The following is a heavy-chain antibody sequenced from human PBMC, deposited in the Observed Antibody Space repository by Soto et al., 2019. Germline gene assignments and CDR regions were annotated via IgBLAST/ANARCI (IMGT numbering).Heavy chain of an antibody. Sequence: EVQLLESGGGLVQPGGSLRLSCAASGFTFSSYAMSWVRQAPGKGLEWVSAISGSGGSTYYADSVKGRFTISRDNSKNTLYLQMNSLRAEDTAVYYCAKIGYSSSWYSGWDCYFDYWGQGTLVTVSS. CDR2: ISGSGGST. D-gene: IGHD6-13*01. CDR1: GFTFSSYA. J-gene: IGHJ4*02. V-gene: IGHV3-23*01. CDR3: AKIGYSSSWYSGWDCYFDY.